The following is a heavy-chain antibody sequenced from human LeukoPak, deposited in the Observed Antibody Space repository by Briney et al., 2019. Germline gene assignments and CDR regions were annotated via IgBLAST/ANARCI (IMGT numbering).Heavy chain of an antibody. CDR3: SRGDIVEVPAIPFDY. D-gene: IGHD2-2*01. CDR1: GFTFSNYW. J-gene: IGHJ4*02. V-gene: IGHV3-74*01. CDR2: INGDGSST. Sequence: GGSLRLSCAASGFTFSNYWMHWVRQAPGKGLVWVSRINGDGSSTTYADSVKGRFTISRDNAKNTLYLQMNSLRAEDTAVYYCSRGDIVEVPAIPFDYWGQGTLVTVSS.